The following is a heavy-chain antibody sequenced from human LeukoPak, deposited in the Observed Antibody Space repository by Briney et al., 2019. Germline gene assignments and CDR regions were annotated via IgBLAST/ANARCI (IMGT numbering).Heavy chain of an antibody. CDR2: INGNGGGT. D-gene: IGHD1-1*01. J-gene: IGHJ4*02. Sequence: GGSLRLSCAASGFTFSSYAMSWVRQAPGKGLEWVSSINGNGGGTYYADSVKGRFTISRDNSKTTLYLQMNSLRAEDTAVYFCAKSRPGSANWALQIFDNWGQGTLVTVSS. CDR3: AKSRPGSANWALQIFDN. CDR1: GFTFSSYA. V-gene: IGHV3-23*01.